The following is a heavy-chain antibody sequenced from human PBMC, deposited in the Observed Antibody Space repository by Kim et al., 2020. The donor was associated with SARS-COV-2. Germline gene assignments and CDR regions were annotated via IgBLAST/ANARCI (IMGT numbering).Heavy chain of an antibody. Sequence: GGSLRLSCAASGFTFSDYYMSWIRQAPGKGLEWVSYISSSGSTIYYADSVKGRFTISRDNAKNSLYLQMNSLRAEDTAVYYCARVRVSITMIVVVREPPDYWGQGTLGTVSS. J-gene: IGHJ4*02. CDR1: GFTFSDYY. CDR2: ISSSGSTI. D-gene: IGHD3-22*01. V-gene: IGHV3-11*01. CDR3: ARVRVSITMIVVVREPPDY.